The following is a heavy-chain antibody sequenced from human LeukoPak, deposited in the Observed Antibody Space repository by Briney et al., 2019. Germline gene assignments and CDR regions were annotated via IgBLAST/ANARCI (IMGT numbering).Heavy chain of an antibody. D-gene: IGHD3-22*01. V-gene: IGHV4-34*01. CDR3: ARQHHYYDSSGLDY. J-gene: IGHJ4*02. CDR2: INHSGST. Sequence: SETLSLTCTVSGGSISGYYWSWIRPPPGKGLEWIGEINHSGSTNYNPSLKSRVTISVDTSKNQFSLKLSCVTAADTAVYYCARQHHYYDSSGLDYWGQGTLVTVSS. CDR1: GGSISGYY.